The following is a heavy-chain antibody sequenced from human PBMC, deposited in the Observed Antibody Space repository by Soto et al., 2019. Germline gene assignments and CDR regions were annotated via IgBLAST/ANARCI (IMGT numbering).Heavy chain of an antibody. CDR3: SGPEPFTAAGPY. CDR1: GDSITSSYW. V-gene: IGHV4-4*02. CDR2: IHHSGVT. Sequence: QIQLQESGPGLVQPSGTLSLTCAVSGDSITSSYWSWLRQPPGKGLEWIADIHHSGVTNYNPSLKCRVIISISRSKNQCSLQFNSMTVADPAVYYCSGPEPFTAAGPYWGRGTLVTVSS. J-gene: IGHJ4*02. D-gene: IGHD6-13*01.